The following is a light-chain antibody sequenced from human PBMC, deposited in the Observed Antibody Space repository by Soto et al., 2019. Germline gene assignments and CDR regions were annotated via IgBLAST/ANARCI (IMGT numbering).Light chain of an antibody. V-gene: IGKV4-1*01. CDR2: WAS. CDR3: QQDYSTPLT. J-gene: IGKJ1*01. Sequence: DIVMTQYPESLAVSLVERATINCKSSQRVLYSSDNKNYLAWFQQKPGQPPKLLIYWASTRESGVPDRFSGSGSGTDFTLTISSLQAEDVAVYYCQQDYSTPLTFGQGTKVEIK. CDR1: QRVLYSSDNKNY.